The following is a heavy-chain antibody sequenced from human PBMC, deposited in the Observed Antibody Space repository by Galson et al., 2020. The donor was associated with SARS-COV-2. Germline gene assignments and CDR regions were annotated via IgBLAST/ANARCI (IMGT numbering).Heavy chain of an antibody. V-gene: IGHV4-39*07. Sequence: SETLSLTCTVSNGSISRSTYYWGWIRQPPGKGLEWIASIDFGASAYYNPSLKSRVTISIDKSKNQFSLNLSSVSAADTAMFYCARNNVVEIGGKRFRAFDLWGQGTVVTVSS. J-gene: IGHJ3*01. CDR3: ARNNVVEIGGKRFRAFDL. D-gene: IGHD2-21*01. CDR2: IDFGASA. CDR1: NGSISRSTYY.